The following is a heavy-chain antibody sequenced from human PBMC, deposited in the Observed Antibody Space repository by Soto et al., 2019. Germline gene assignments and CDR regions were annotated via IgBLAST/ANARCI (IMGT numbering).Heavy chain of an antibody. V-gene: IGHV1-69*13. CDR1: GGTFSSYA. Sequence: SVKVSCKASGGTFSSYAISWVRQAPGQGLEWMGGIIPIFGTANYAQKFKGRVTITADESTSTAYMELSSLRAEDTAVNYYARVYGDYGGFFGYGGQGTQVTVSS. D-gene: IGHD4-17*01. CDR2: IIPIFGTA. CDR3: ARVYGDYGGFFGY. J-gene: IGHJ4*02.